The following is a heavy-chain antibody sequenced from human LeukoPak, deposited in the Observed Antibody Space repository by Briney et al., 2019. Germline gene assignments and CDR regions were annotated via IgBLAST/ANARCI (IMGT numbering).Heavy chain of an antibody. Sequence: ASVKVSCKASVYTFTGYYLHWVRQAPGQGLEWMGWINPNSGGTNYAQKFQGRVTMTRDTSISTAYMELSRLRSDDTAVYYCARNDCSSTSCPYYYYYGMDVWGQGTTVTVSS. V-gene: IGHV1-2*02. CDR1: VYTFTGYY. J-gene: IGHJ6*02. CDR2: INPNSGGT. D-gene: IGHD2-2*01. CDR3: ARNDCSSTSCPYYYYYGMDV.